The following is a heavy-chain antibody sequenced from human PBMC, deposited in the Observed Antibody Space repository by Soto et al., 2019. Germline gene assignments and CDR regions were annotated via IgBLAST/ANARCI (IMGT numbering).Heavy chain of an antibody. D-gene: IGHD3-10*01. CDR1: GGTFSSYA. Sequence: QVQLVQSGAEVKKPGSSVKVSCKASGGTFSSYAISWVRQAPGQGLEWMGGIIPIFGTANYAQKFQGRVTITADKSTSTAYMKLSSPRSEDTAVYYCARDRSVTMVRGVINWFDPWGQGTLVTVSS. CDR3: ARDRSVTMVRGVINWFDP. J-gene: IGHJ5*02. CDR2: IIPIFGTA. V-gene: IGHV1-69*14.